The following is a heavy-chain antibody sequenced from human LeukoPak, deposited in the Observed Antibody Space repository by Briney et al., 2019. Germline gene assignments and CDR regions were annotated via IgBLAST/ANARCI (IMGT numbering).Heavy chain of an antibody. CDR3: ARIRLRLGELSLED. V-gene: IGHV2-70*01. Sequence: SGPTLVNPTQTLTLTCTFSGFSLSTSGMCESWIRQPPGKAREWLALIDWDDDKYYSTSLKTRLTISKDTTNNQVVLTITNMDPVDTATYYCARIRLRLGELSLEDWGQGTLVTVSS. CDR2: IDWDDDK. J-gene: IGHJ4*02. D-gene: IGHD3-16*02. CDR1: GFSLSTSGMC.